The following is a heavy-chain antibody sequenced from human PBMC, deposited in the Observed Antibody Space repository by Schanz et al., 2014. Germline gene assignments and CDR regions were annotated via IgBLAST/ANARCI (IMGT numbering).Heavy chain of an antibody. CDR1: GFTLSTNV. CDR2: ISRDGWTT. CDR3: AKHLYQYNYYGMDV. J-gene: IGHJ6*02. V-gene: IGHV3-74*01. Sequence: EVQLVESGGGLVQPGGSLRLSCAASGFTLSTNVVHWVRQAPGKGLVWVSRISRDGWTTTYADSVRGRFTISRDNAENTLSLQMNSLRADDTAVYYCAKHLYQYNYYGMDVWGQGTTVTVSS. D-gene: IGHD2-2*02.